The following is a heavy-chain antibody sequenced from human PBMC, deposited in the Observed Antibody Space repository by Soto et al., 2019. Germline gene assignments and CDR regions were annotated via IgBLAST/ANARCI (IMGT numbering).Heavy chain of an antibody. CDR1: GFRFGDYA. CDR3: ARRAPVTPFDY. J-gene: IGHJ4*02. V-gene: IGHV3-49*03. CDR2: IRSNTYGGTS. D-gene: IGHD4-17*01. Sequence: GGSLGLSCTTSGFRFGDYAMRWFRQAPGKGPEWIGVIRSNTYGGTSEYAPSVKGRFTLSRDDSAKTVYLQMHSLKIEDTGVYYCARRAPVTPFDYWGQGTLVTVSS.